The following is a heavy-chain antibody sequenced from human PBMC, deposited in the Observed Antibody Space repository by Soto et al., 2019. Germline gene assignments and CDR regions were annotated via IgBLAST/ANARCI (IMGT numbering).Heavy chain of an antibody. CDR3: AKSRDAYNFYFYYGMDV. V-gene: IGHV3-30*18. D-gene: IGHD2-2*01. CDR1: GFTFSSYG. CDR2: ISYDGSNK. J-gene: IGHJ6*02. Sequence: PGGFLRLSCAASGFTFSSYGMHWVRQAPGKGLEWVAVISYDGSNKYYADSVKGRFTISRDNSKNTLYLQVSSLRAEDTAVYYCAKSRDAYNFYFYYGMDVWGQGTTVTVSS.